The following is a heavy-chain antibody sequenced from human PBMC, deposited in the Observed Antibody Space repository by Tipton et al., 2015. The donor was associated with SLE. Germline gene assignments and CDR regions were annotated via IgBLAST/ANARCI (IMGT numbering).Heavy chain of an antibody. CDR3: ARTVGDYGYFDL. CDR2: IYYSGST. J-gene: IGHJ2*01. D-gene: IGHD4-17*01. V-gene: IGHV4-39*01. Sequence: TLSLTCTVSVGSISSHYWSWIRQPPGKGLEWIGSIYYSGSTYYNPSLKSRVTISVDTSKNQFSLKLSSVTAADTAVYYCARTVGDYGYFDLWGRGTLVTVSS. CDR1: VGSISSHY.